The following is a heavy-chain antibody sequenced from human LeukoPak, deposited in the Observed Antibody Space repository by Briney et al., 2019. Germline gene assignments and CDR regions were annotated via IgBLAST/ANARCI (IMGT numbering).Heavy chain of an antibody. J-gene: IGHJ4*02. D-gene: IGHD3-10*01. Sequence: PGGSLRLSCAASGFTFSSYGMHWVRQAPGKGLEWVAVIWYDGSNKYYADSVKGRFTISRDNSKNTLYLQMNSLRAEDTAVYYCARLRITMVRGVINIRRYYFDYWGQGTLVTVSS. CDR3: ARLRITMVRGVINIRRYYFDY. CDR2: IWYDGSNK. V-gene: IGHV3-33*01. CDR1: GFTFSSYG.